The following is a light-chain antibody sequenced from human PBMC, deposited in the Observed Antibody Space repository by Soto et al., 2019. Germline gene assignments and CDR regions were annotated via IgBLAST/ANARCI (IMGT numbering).Light chain of an antibody. J-gene: IGKJ1*01. V-gene: IGKV1-5*03. CDR3: QQYNNYGSWT. Sequence: DIQMTQSPSTLSASVGDRVTITCRASQSISAWLARYQQKPGKAPKLLIYKASSLESGVPSRFSGSGSGTEFTLTISSLQPDDFATYYCQQYNNYGSWTFGQGTKVEIK. CDR1: QSISAW. CDR2: KAS.